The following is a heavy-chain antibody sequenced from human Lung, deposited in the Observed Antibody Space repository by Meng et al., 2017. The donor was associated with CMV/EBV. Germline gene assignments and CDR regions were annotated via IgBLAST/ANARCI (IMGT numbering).Heavy chain of an antibody. V-gene: IGHV1-69*05. Sequence: SXXVSXKASGGTFSSYAISWVRQAPGQGLEWMGGIIPIFGTTNYAQNFQGRLTITTDESTSTAYMELGSLRSEDTAVYYCARTLGSTRFYFYNALDVRGQGTXVTVSS. J-gene: IGHJ6*02. CDR2: IIPIFGTT. CDR3: ARTLGSTRFYFYNALDV. D-gene: IGHD1-7*01. CDR1: GGTFSSYA.